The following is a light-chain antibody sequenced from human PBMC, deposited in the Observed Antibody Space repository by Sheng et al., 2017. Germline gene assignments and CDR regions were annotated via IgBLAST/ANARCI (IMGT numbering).Light chain of an antibody. V-gene: IGLV1-40*01. CDR3: QSYDSRLSAWV. Sequence: QSVLTQPPSVSGAPGQRVTISCTGSGSNIGAGYDVHWYQQLPGAAPKLLIYDNINRPSGVPDRFSGSKSGTSASLAITGLQAEDESDYYCQSYDSRLSAWVFGGGTKLTVL. J-gene: IGLJ3*02. CDR1: GSNIGAGYD. CDR2: DNI.